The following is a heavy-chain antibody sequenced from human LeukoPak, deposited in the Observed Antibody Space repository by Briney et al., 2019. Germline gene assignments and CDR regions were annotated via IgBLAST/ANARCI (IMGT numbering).Heavy chain of an antibody. CDR2: ISYDGSNK. J-gene: IGHJ4*02. CDR3: ARADYYDSRGQGSY. D-gene: IGHD3-22*01. V-gene: IGHV3-30-3*01. CDR1: GFTFSSYA. Sequence: GGSLRLSCAASGFTFSSYAMHWVRQAPGKGLEWVAVISYDGSNKYYADSVKGRFTISRDNSKNTLYLQMNSLRAEDTAVYYCARADYYDSRGQGSYWGQGTLVTVSS.